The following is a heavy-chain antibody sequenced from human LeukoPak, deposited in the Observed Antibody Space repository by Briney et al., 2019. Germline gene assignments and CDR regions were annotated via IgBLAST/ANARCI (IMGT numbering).Heavy chain of an antibody. CDR2: IYYSVST. V-gene: IGHV4-31*03. D-gene: IGHD2-21*01. J-gene: IGHJ4*02. Sequence: SQTLSLTCTVSGGSISSGGYYWSWIRQHPGKGLEWIGYIYYSVSTYYNPSLKSRATISVDTSKNQFSLKLSSVTAAETAVYYCARGIFLTDLDFDYWGQGTLVTVSS. CDR3: ARGIFLTDLDFDY. CDR1: GGSISSGGYY.